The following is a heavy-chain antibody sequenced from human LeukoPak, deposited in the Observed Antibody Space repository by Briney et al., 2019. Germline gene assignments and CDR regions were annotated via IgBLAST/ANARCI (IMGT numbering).Heavy chain of an antibody. Sequence: PSETLSVTCAVYGGSFSDYYWSWIRQPPGKGLEWIGEINHSGSTNYNPSLKSRVTISVDTSKNQFSLKLTSVTAADTAVYYCATSHYGYHYWGQGILVTVSS. J-gene: IGHJ4*02. D-gene: IGHD5-18*01. CDR3: ATSHYGYHY. V-gene: IGHV4-34*01. CDR1: GGSFSDYY. CDR2: INHSGST.